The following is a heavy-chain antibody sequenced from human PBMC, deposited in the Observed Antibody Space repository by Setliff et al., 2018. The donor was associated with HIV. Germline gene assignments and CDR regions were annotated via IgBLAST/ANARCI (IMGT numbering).Heavy chain of an antibody. D-gene: IGHD1-7*01. CDR1: GYIFTDYY. J-gene: IGHJ6*04. V-gene: IGHV1-2*02. Sequence: ASVKVSCKASGYIFTDYYIHWVRQAPGQGLEWMGWINPNGGYTNYAQEFLGRVTMTQDTSFTTAYLELSRLGSDDTAVYYCAKDRTGTGTTLHVWGKGTTVTVSS. CDR2: INPNGGYT. CDR3: AKDRTGTGTTLHV.